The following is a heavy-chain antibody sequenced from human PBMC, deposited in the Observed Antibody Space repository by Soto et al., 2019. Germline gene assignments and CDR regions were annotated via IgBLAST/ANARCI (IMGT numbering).Heavy chain of an antibody. V-gene: IGHV4-59*08. CDR2: IYYSGST. CDR1: GGSSISYY. D-gene: IGHD3-10*01. J-gene: IGHJ5*02. CDR3: ARHFYGSVGWFDP. Sequence: ETLSHTCTVSGGSSISYYWGWIRQPPGRGLEWIGYIYYSGSTNYNPSLKSRVTISVDTSKNQFSLKLSSVTAADTAVYYCARHFYGSVGWFDPWGQGTLVTVSS.